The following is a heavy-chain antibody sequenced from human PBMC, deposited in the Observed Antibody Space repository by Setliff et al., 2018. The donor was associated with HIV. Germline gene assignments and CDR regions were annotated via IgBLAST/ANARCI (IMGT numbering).Heavy chain of an antibody. CDR3: ARGFDYAQRPPLYYFDY. J-gene: IGHJ4*02. CDR1: GGSISSGYYY. CDR2: IYYSGNP. V-gene: IGHV4-31*03. D-gene: IGHD2-2*01. Sequence: PSETLSLTCTVSGGSISSGYYYRSWIRQHPGKGLEWIGYIYYSGNPFYNPSLRSRVTISLDTSKNQFSLKLSSVTAADTAVYYCARGFDYAQRPPLYYFDYWGQGTLVTVSS.